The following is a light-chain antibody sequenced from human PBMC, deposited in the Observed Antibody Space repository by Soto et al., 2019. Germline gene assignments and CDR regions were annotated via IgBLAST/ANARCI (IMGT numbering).Light chain of an antibody. CDR1: QSVSSY. CDR3: QQRSNWPGT. Sequence: EIVLTQSPATLSLSPGERATLSCRASQSVSSYLAWYQQKPGQAPRLLIYDASNRATGIPARFSVSGSGTDFTLTISSLEPEDFAVYYGQQRSNWPGTFGPGTKVDIK. J-gene: IGKJ3*01. V-gene: IGKV3-11*01. CDR2: DAS.